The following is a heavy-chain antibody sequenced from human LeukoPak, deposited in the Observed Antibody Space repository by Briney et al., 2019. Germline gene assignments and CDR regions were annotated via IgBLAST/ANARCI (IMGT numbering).Heavy chain of an antibody. CDR2: IYYSGNT. Sequence: SETLSLTCNVSGGSISSSTYYWGWIRQPPGKGLEWIGTIYYSGNTYYSPSLKSRVTMSVDTSKNQFSLKLSSVTAADTAVYYCATGPYDFWSGPQGYYYYYMDVWGKGTTVTVSS. CDR3: ATGPYDFWSGPQGYYYYYMDV. CDR1: GGSISSSTYY. V-gene: IGHV4-39*01. D-gene: IGHD3-3*01. J-gene: IGHJ6*03.